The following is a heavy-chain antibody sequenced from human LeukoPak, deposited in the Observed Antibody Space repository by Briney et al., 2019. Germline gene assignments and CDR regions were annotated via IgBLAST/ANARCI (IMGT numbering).Heavy chain of an antibody. D-gene: IGHD6-6*01. CDR2: ISGSGGST. J-gene: IGHJ4*02. V-gene: IGHV3-23*01. Sequence: GGSLRLSCAASGFTFSSYAMSWVRQAPGKGLEWVSAISGSGGSTYYADSVKGRFTISRDNSKNTLYLQMNSLRAEDTAVYYCAKDDSSSFVAFVDYWGQGTLVTVSS. CDR1: GFTFSSYA. CDR3: AKDDSSSFVAFVDY.